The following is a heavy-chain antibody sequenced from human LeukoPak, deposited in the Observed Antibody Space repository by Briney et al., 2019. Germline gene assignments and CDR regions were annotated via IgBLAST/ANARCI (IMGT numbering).Heavy chain of an antibody. V-gene: IGHV3-74*01. J-gene: IGHJ4*02. CDR1: GFTFTTHW. D-gene: IGHD5-12*01. CDR2: IKPDGSDT. CDR3: ARGKYGGYFIDY. Sequence: QPGGSLRLSCGASGFTFTTHWIHWVRQAPGKGLVWVSRIKPDGSDTNYADSVKCRFTISRDNAKNTVYLQMNSLRAEDTAVYYCARGKYGGYFIDYWGQGTLVTVSS.